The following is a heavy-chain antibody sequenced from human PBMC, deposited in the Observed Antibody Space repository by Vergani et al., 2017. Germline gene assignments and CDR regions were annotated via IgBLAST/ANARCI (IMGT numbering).Heavy chain of an antibody. D-gene: IGHD3-10*01. CDR1: GFTFSSYD. CDR3: AKNSGSGAPDY. Sequence: VQLVESGGGVVQPGGSLRLSCAASGFTFSSYDMHWVRQAPGKGLEWVAFIRYDGSNKYYGDSVKGRFTISRDNSKNTVYLQMNSLRTEDTALYYCAKNSGSGAPDYWGQGTLVTVSS. CDR2: IRYDGSNK. V-gene: IGHV3-30*02. J-gene: IGHJ4*02.